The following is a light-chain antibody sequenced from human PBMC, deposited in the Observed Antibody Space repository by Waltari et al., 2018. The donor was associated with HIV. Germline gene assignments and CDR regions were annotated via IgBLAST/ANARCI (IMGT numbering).Light chain of an antibody. J-gene: IGLJ3*02. V-gene: IGLV1-40*01. Sequence: QSVLTQPPSVSGAPGQRVTISCTGSSSNIGAGYDVHWYQQLPGTAPKLLLYGHSMRPSVVPDRFSGSKSGTSASLAITGLQAEDEADYYCQSYDSSLSGWVFGGGTKLTVL. CDR2: GHS. CDR3: QSYDSSLSGWV. CDR1: SSNIGAGYD.